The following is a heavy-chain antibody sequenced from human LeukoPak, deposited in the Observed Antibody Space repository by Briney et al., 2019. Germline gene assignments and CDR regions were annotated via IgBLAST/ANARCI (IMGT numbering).Heavy chain of an antibody. Sequence: SETLSLTCAVYDGSFSAYCWSWIRQPPGKGLEWIGEINHSGSTNYNPSLKSRVTISVDTSKNQFSLKLSSVTAADTAVYYCARGLRFAAAARGWYFDLWGRGTLVTVSS. CDR3: ARGLRFAAAARGWYFDL. D-gene: IGHD6-13*01. V-gene: IGHV4-34*01. CDR1: DGSFSAYC. J-gene: IGHJ2*01. CDR2: INHSGST.